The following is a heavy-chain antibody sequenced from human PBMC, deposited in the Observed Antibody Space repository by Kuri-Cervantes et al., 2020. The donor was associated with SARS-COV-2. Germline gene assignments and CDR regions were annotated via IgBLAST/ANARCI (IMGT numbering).Heavy chain of an antibody. CDR1: GYSFTSYC. J-gene: IGHJ6*02. CDR3: ARLAAMDLDYYYGMDV. CDR2: IDPSDSYT. D-gene: IGHD5-18*01. Sequence: GGSLRLSCKGSGYSFTSYCIGWVRQMPGKGLEWMGRIDPSDSYTNYSPSFQGHVTISADKSISTAYLQWSSLKASDAAMYYCARLAAMDLDYYYGMDVWGQGTTVTVSS. V-gene: IGHV5-10-1*01.